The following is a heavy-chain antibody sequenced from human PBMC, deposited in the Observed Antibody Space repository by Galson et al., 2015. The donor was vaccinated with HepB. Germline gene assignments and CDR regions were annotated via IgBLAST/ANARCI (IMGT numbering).Heavy chain of an antibody. CDR2: ISYDGSNK. J-gene: IGHJ4*02. D-gene: IGHD5-24*01. CDR3: AKGVEMATIRTGFDY. CDR1: GFTFSSYG. Sequence: SLRLSCAASGFTFSSYGMHWVRQAPGKGLEWVAVISYDGSNKYYADSVKGRFTISRDNSKNTLYLQMNSLRAEDTAVYYCAKGVEMATIRTGFDYWGQGTLVTVSS. V-gene: IGHV3-30*18.